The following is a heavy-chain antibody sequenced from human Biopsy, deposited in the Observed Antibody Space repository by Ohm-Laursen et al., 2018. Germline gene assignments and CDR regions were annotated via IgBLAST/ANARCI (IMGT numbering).Heavy chain of an antibody. CDR1: GGSMTGYE. CDR2: IYYSGGT. CDR3: ARVEAGTYDALDI. Sequence: GTLSLTCSVSGGSMTGYEWSWIRLAPGEGLEWIGYIYYSGGTKYNPSLASRVTFSVDMSKSQFSLKLYSVTAADTAVCYCARVEAGTYDALDIWGQGTLVAVSA. V-gene: IGHV4-59*01. D-gene: IGHD1-26*01. J-gene: IGHJ3*02.